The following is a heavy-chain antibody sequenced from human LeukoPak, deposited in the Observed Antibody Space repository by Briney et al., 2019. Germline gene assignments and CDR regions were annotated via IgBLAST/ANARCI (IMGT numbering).Heavy chain of an antibody. CDR3: ARGRLQLWPRGYYYYYMDV. J-gene: IGHJ6*03. CDR1: GGSISSSSYY. Sequence: SETLSLTCTVSGGSISSSSYYWGWIRQPPGKGLEWIGSIYYSGSTYYNPSLKSRVTISVDTSKNQFSLKLSSVTAADTAVYYCARGRLQLWPRGYYYYYMDVWGKGTTVTVSS. V-gene: IGHV4-39*07. D-gene: IGHD5-18*01. CDR2: IYYSGST.